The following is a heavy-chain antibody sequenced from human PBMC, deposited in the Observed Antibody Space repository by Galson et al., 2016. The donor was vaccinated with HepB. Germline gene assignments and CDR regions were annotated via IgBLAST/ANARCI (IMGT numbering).Heavy chain of an antibody. D-gene: IGHD1-26*01. V-gene: IGHV4-59*01. Sequence: ETLSLTCTVSGGSISRYYWSWIRQPPGKGLEYIGYIYYSGSTNYTPSLKSPVTTSLDTSKHQVSLKVTSVTAADTAVYYCASGTYPKAFDIWGHGAMVTVSS. CDR2: IYYSGST. CDR3: ASGTYPKAFDI. J-gene: IGHJ3*02. CDR1: GGSISRYY.